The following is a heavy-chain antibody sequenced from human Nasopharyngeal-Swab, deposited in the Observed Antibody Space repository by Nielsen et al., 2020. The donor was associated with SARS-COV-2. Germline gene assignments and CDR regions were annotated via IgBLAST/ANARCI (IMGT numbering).Heavy chain of an antibody. D-gene: IGHD3-16*01. Sequence: ASVKVSCKASGYTFTSYAMHWVRQAPAQRLEWMGWINAGTGNTKYSQKFQGRVTMTRDTSTSTAYMELSSLTSEDTAVYYCARATGLVYYYYMDVWGKGTTVTVS. V-gene: IGHV1-3*01. CDR2: INAGTGNT. CDR3: ARATGLVYYYYMDV. CDR1: GYTFTSYA. J-gene: IGHJ6*03.